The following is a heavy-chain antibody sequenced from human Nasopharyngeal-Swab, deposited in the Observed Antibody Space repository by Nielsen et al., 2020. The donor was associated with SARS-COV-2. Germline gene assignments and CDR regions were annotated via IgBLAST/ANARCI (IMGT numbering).Heavy chain of an antibody. Sequence: WIRQPPGKGLEWMAVISYDGSNKYYADSVKGRFTISRDNSKNTLYLQMNSLRAEDTAVYYCARSGDYCSSTSCYLSDAFDIWGQGTMVTVSS. J-gene: IGHJ3*02. CDR2: ISYDGSNK. D-gene: IGHD2-2*01. CDR3: ARSGDYCSSTSCYLSDAFDI. V-gene: IGHV3-30-3*01.